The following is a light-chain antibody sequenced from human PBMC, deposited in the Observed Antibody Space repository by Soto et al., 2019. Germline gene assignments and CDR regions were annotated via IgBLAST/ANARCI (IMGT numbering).Light chain of an antibody. CDR2: DAS. V-gene: IGKV1-39*01. CDR1: QSISSW. Sequence: GDRVTITCRASQSISSWLAWYQQKPGKAPKLLIYDASSLESGVPSRFSGSGSGTDFTLTISSLQPEDFATYYCQKSYSTPRTFGQGNKVDIK. CDR3: QKSYSTPRT. J-gene: IGKJ1*01.